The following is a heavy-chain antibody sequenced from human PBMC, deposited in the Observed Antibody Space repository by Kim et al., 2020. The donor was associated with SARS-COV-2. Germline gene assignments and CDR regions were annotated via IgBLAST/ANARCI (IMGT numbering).Heavy chain of an antibody. CDR2: ISYDGSNK. Sequence: GGSLRLSCAASGFTFSSYGMHWVRQAPGKGLEWVAVISYDGSNKYYADSVKGRFTISRDNSKNTLYLQMNSLRAEDTAVYYCALENYYESSDLFDYWGQGTLVTVSS. V-gene: IGHV3-33*05. J-gene: IGHJ4*02. D-gene: IGHD3-22*01. CDR1: GFTFSSYG. CDR3: ALENYYESSDLFDY.